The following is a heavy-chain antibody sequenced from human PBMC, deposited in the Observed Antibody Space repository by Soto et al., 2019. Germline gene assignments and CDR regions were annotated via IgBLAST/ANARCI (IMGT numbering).Heavy chain of an antibody. V-gene: IGHV3-48*03. D-gene: IGHD3-3*01. CDR2: ISSSGSTI. J-gene: IGHJ6*02. CDR3: ARDRLNFFGVDGKGLYGMDV. Sequence: PGGSLRLSCAASGFTFSSYEMNWVRQAPGKGLEWVSYISSSGSTIYYADSVKGRFTISRDNAKNSLYLQMNSLRAEDTAVYYCARDRLNFFGVDGKGLYGMDVWGQGTTVTVSS. CDR1: GFTFSSYE.